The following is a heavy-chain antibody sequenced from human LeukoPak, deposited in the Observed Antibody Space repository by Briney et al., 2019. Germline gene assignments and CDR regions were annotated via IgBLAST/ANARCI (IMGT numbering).Heavy chain of an antibody. CDR3: ARVWSSDWKRNWFDP. J-gene: IGHJ5*02. CDR1: GGSFSGYY. V-gene: IGHV4-34*01. CDR2: INHSGST. Sequence: PSETLSLTCAVYGGSFSGYYWSWIRQPPGKGLEWIGEINHSGSTNYNPSLKSRVTISVDTSKNQFSLKLSSVTAADTAVYYCARVWSSDWKRNWFDPWGQGTLVTVSS. D-gene: IGHD6-19*01.